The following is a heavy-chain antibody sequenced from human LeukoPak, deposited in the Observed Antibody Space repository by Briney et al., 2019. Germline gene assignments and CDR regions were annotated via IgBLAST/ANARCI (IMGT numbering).Heavy chain of an antibody. CDR3: ARVGVGAFVY. V-gene: IGHV3-74*01. J-gene: IGHJ4*02. CDR2: IHSDGSST. CDR1: GFTLSSYW. D-gene: IGHD1-26*01. Sequence: GRSLRLSCAASGFTLSSYWMHWVRHPPGKGLVWVSFIHSDGSSTSYADSVKGRFTISRDTAKNTLYLEMNSLRAKDTAVYYCARVGVGAFVYWGQGTLVTVSS.